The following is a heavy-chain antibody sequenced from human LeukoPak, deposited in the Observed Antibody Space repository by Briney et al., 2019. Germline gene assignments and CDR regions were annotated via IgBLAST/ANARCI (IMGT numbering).Heavy chain of an antibody. V-gene: IGHV1-2*02. CDR1: GYTFTGYY. Sequence: ASVKVSCKASGYTFTGYYMHWVRQAPGQGLEWMGWINPNSGGTNYAQKFQGRVTMTRDTSISTAYMELSRLRSDDTAVYYCARTASTTVTTINFDYWGQGTLVTVSS. CDR2: INPNSGGT. CDR3: ARTASTTVTTINFDY. J-gene: IGHJ4*02. D-gene: IGHD4-17*01.